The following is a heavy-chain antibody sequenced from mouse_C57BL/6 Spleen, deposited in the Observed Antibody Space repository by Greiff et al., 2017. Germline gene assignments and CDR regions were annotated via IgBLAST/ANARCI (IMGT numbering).Heavy chain of an antibody. CDR2: IDPEDGDT. Sequence: EVQLQQSGAELVRPGASVKLSCTASGFNIKDYYMHWVKQRPEQGLEWIGRIDPEDGDTEYAPKFQGKATMTADTSSNTAYLQLSSLTYEDTAVYYCTRGSNYVNYYAMDYWGQGTSVTVSS. D-gene: IGHD2-5*01. V-gene: IGHV14-1*01. CDR1: GFNIKDYY. J-gene: IGHJ4*01. CDR3: TRGSNYVNYYAMDY.